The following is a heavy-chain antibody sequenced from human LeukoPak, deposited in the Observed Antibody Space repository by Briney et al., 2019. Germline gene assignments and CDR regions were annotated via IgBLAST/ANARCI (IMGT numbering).Heavy chain of an antibody. V-gene: IGHV1-8*01. D-gene: IGHD3/OR15-3a*01. CDR1: GYTFTSYD. J-gene: IGHJ4*02. Sequence: ASVKVSCKASGYTFTSYDINWVRQATGQGLEWMGWMNPDSGNTGYAQKFQGRVTMTRDTSISTAYMELSSLRSEDTAVYYCARSGGIWTSRENDYWGQGTLVTVSS. CDR2: MNPDSGNT. CDR3: ARSGGIWTSRENDY.